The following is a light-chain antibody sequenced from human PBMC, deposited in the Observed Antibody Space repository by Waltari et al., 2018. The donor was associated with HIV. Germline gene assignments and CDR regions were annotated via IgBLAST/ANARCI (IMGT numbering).Light chain of an antibody. CDR1: QSVSIW. CDR3: QRYNSDLWA. Sequence: DTQMTQSPTTLSASVGDRVTITCRASQSVSIWLAWYQQKPGKDPKLLIYKASNLVTGVPSRFTGSGSGTEFTLTISSLQPDDSATYYCQRYNSDLWAFGQGTKVEIK. V-gene: IGKV1-5*03. CDR2: KAS. J-gene: IGKJ1*01.